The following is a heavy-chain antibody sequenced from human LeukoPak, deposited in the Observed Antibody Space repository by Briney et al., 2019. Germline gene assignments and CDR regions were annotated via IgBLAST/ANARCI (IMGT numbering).Heavy chain of an antibody. CDR3: ARAPYCGGDCYAFFDY. V-gene: IGHV4-34*01. Sequence: PSETLSLTCAVYGVSFSGYYWSWIRQPPGKGLEWIGEINHSGSTNYNPSLKSRVTISVDTSKNQFSLKLSSVTAADTAVYYCARAPYCGGDCYAFFDYWGQGTLVTVSS. J-gene: IGHJ4*02. D-gene: IGHD2-21*01. CDR2: INHSGST. CDR1: GVSFSGYY.